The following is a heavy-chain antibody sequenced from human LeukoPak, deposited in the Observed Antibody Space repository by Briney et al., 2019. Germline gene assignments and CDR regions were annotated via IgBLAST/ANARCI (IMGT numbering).Heavy chain of an antibody. J-gene: IGHJ4*02. Sequence: GGSLRLSCAASGLTFSSSAMSWVRKAPGKGLEWVSAISNNGGYTYYADSVQGRFTISRDNSKSTLCLQMNSLRAEDTAVYYCAKQLGYCSDGSCYFPYWGQGTLVTVSS. CDR3: AKQLGYCSDGSCYFPY. CDR2: ISNNGGYT. CDR1: GLTFSSSA. V-gene: IGHV3-23*01. D-gene: IGHD2-15*01.